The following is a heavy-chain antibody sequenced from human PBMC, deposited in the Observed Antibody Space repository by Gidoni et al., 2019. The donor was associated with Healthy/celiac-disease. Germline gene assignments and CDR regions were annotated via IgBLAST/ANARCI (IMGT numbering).Heavy chain of an antibody. V-gene: IGHV4-34*01. CDR1: GGSFSGYY. J-gene: IGHJ4*02. D-gene: IGHD6-13*01. Sequence: QVQLQQWGAGLLKPSETLSLTCAVYGGSFSGYYWSWIRQPPGKGLEWIGEINHSGSTNYTPSLKSRVTISVYTSKNQFSLKLSSVTAADTAVYYCARGRGWSSSWYFPPYFDYWGQGTLVTVSS. CDR2: INHSGST. CDR3: ARGRGWSSSWYFPPYFDY.